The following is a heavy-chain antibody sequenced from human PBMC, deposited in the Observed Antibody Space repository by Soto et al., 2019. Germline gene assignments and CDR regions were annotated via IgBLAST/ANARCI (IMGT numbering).Heavy chain of an antibody. Sequence: GASVKVSCKASGYTFTGYYMHWVRQAPGQGLEWMGWINPNSGGTNYAQKFQGWVTMTRDTSISTAYMELSRLRSDDTAVYYCARELHNWNYLDYWGQGTLVTVSS. CDR2: INPNSGGT. V-gene: IGHV1-2*04. CDR1: GYTFTGYY. CDR3: ARELHNWNYLDY. J-gene: IGHJ4*02. D-gene: IGHD1-20*01.